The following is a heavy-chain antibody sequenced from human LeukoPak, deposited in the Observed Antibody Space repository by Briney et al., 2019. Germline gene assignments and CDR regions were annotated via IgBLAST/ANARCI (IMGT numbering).Heavy chain of an antibody. Sequence: GGSLRLSCAASGFTFSSYAMSWVRQAPGKGLEWVSAISGSGGSTYYADSVKGRFTISRDNSKNTLYPQMNNLRAEDTAVYYCAKGGNYDFWSGYYPLDYWGQGTLVTVSS. CDR3: AKGGNYDFWSGYYPLDY. J-gene: IGHJ4*02. D-gene: IGHD3-3*01. CDR1: GFTFSSYA. CDR2: ISGSGGST. V-gene: IGHV3-23*01.